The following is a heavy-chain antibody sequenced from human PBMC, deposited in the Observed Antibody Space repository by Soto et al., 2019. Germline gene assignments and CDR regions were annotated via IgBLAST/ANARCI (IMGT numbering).Heavy chain of an antibody. Sequence: PSETLSLTCTVSGGSITSDYSSWSWIRQPPGKGLEWIGYIYHSGSTYYNPSLKSRVTISVDRSKNQFSLKLTSVTAADTAVYYCARDKITGLFDYWGQGTLVTVSS. CDR1: GGSITSDYSS. J-gene: IGHJ4*02. D-gene: IGHD2-8*02. CDR2: IYHSGST. V-gene: IGHV4-30-2*01. CDR3: ARDKITGLFDY.